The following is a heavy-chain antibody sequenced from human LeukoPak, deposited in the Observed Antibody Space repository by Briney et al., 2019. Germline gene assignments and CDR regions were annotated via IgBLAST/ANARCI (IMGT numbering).Heavy chain of an antibody. CDR3: AREVEMATIGYFDY. Sequence: GRSLRLSCAASGFTFSSYAMHWVRQAPGKGLVWVAVISYDGSNKYYADSVKGRFTLSRDNSKNTLYLQMNSLRAEDTAVYYCAREVEMATIGYFDYWGQGTLVTVSS. V-gene: IGHV3-30*01. J-gene: IGHJ4*02. D-gene: IGHD5-24*01. CDR1: GFTFSSYA. CDR2: ISYDGSNK.